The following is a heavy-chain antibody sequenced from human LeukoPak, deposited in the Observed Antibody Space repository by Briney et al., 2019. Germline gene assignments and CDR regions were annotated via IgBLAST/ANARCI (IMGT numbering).Heavy chain of an antibody. J-gene: IGHJ4*02. Sequence: ASVKVSCKASGYIFTGYYMHWVRQAPGQGLEWMGWINPNSGGTNYAQKFQGRVTMTRDTSISTAYMELSRLRSDDTAVYYCARDLPSPSGLRVDYFDYWGQGTLVTVSS. CDR1: GYIFTGYY. CDR2: INPNSGGT. V-gene: IGHV1-2*02. CDR3: ARDLPSPSGLRVDYFDY. D-gene: IGHD6-19*01.